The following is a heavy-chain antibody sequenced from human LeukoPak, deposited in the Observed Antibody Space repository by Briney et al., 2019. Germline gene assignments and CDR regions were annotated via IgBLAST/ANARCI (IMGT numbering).Heavy chain of an antibody. CDR3: ARDGEELSSYYYFDY. CDR2: INAGNGNT. J-gene: IGHJ4*02. V-gene: IGHV1-3*03. D-gene: IGHD3-16*02. CDR1: GYTFTSYG. Sequence: ASVKVSCKASGYTFTSYGISWVRQAPGQRLEWMGWINAGNGNTKYSQEFQGRVTITRDTSASTAYMELSSLRSEDMAVYYCARDGEELSSYYYFDYWGQGTLVTVSS.